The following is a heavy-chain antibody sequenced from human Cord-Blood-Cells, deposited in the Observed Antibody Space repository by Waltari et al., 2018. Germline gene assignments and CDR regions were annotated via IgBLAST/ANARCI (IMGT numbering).Heavy chain of an antibody. D-gene: IGHD3-3*01. Sequence: QVQLVQSGAEVKKPGSSVKVSCKASGGPFSSYAISWVRQAPGRGREWMGGTSPIFVTANYAQQFQGRATITADESTSTAYMELRSLRSEDTAVYYCARAELRFLEWFAFDIWGQGTMVTVSS. CDR3: ARAELRFLEWFAFDI. V-gene: IGHV1-69*01. CDR1: GGPFSSYA. J-gene: IGHJ3*02. CDR2: TSPIFVTA.